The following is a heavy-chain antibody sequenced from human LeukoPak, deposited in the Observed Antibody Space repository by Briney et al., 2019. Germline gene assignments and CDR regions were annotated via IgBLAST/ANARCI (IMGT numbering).Heavy chain of an antibody. D-gene: IGHD1-20*01. CDR1: GEYIRKYY. Sequence: SETLSLTCTVSGEYIRKYYRSWIRQPAGKGLEWIGRIYTSGTTDYNPSLESRVTMSIDTSNNYFSLKLSSVTAADTAVYYCARETNWTFDYWGQGTLVTVSS. CDR3: ARETNWTFDY. CDR2: IYTSGTT. J-gene: IGHJ4*02. V-gene: IGHV4-4*07.